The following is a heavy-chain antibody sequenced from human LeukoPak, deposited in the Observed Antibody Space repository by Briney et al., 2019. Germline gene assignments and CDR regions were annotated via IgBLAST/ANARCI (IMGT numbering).Heavy chain of an antibody. Sequence: ASVKVSCKASGYTFTTYHMHWVRQAPGQGLEWMGIINPSGNNTNNAHKFQGRVTITKDTSTNTASMELSSLSSEAEAIYYCARGAYGSETCDSVEYWGHGTLVTVSS. CDR2: INPSGNNT. J-gene: IGHJ4*01. CDR3: ARGAYGSETCDSVEY. V-gene: IGHV1-46*01. D-gene: IGHD3-10*01. CDR1: GYTFTTYH.